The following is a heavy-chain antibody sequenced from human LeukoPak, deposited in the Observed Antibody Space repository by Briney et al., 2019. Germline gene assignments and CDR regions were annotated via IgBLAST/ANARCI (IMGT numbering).Heavy chain of an antibody. CDR2: IHPSGGSS. Sequence: GASVTLTFMASGYTFTDHYMHWVRQAPGQGPEWMGVIHPSGGSSTSAQKFQGRVTMTTDTSTSTVYVELRSLNSDDTAVYFCARATLDAAMVYWYFDLWGRGTLVTVSS. CDR3: ARATLDAAMVYWYFDL. J-gene: IGHJ2*01. CDR1: GYTFTDHY. V-gene: IGHV1-46*01. D-gene: IGHD5-18*01.